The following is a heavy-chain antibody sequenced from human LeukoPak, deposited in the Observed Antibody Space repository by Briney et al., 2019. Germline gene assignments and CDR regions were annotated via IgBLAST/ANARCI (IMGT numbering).Heavy chain of an antibody. D-gene: IGHD4-23*01. CDR1: GGSISSGDYY. CDR3: ARDPTYGGNPPVPRYYFDY. CDR2: IYYSGST. Sequence: SETLSLTCTVSGGSISSGDYYWSWIRQPPGKGLEWIGYIYYSGSTYYNPSLKSRVTISVDTSKNQFSLKLSSVTAADTAVYYCARDPTYGGNPPVPRYYFDYWGQGTLVTVSS. V-gene: IGHV4-30-4*01. J-gene: IGHJ4*02.